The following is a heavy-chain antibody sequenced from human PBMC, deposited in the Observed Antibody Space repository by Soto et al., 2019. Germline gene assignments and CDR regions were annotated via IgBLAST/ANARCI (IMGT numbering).Heavy chain of an antibody. D-gene: IGHD3-3*01. Sequence: QVQLQESGPGLVKPSQTLSLTCTVSGASITSGDYSWHWIRQPPGKGLEWIGYIHHTGATYYNPSLQSRVTISVETSMDQFSLQLRSVTAGDTAVYYCVRESLTMYGVLPPSFDPWGQGTLVTVSS. CDR2: IHHTGAT. J-gene: IGHJ5*02. CDR1: GASITSGDYS. V-gene: IGHV4-30-4*01. CDR3: VRESLTMYGVLPPSFDP.